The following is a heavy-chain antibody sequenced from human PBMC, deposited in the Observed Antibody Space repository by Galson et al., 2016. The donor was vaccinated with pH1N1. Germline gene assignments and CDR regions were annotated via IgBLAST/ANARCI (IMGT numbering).Heavy chain of an antibody. J-gene: IGHJ4*02. CDR3: AKADHIWASYFDY. Sequence: SLRLSCAASGFTFNNYAMSWVRQAPGKGLDWVSGIEDGGGGTEYADSVKGRFTISRDNSKNTLSLQMNSLRAEDTAVYFCAKADHIWASYFDYWGQGTLVTVSS. CDR2: IEDGGGGT. D-gene: IGHD2-21*01. CDR1: GFTFNNYA. V-gene: IGHV3-23*01.